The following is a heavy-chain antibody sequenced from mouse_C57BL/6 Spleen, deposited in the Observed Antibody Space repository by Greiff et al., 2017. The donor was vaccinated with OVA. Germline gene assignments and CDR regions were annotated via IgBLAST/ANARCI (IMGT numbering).Heavy chain of an antibody. V-gene: IGHV14-2*01. D-gene: IGHD2-2*01. CDR3: ARGVTTGRVDY. Sequence: EVQLQQSGAELVKPGASVKLSCTASGFNIKDYYMHWVKQRTEQGLEWIGRIDPEDGETKYAPTFQGKATITADTSSNTAYLQLSSLTSEDTAVYYCARGVTTGRVDYWGQGTTLTVSS. CDR1: GFNIKDYY. J-gene: IGHJ2*01. CDR2: IDPEDGET.